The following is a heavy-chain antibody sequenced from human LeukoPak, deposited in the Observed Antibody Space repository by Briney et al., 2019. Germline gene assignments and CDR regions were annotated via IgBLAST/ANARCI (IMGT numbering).Heavy chain of an antibody. D-gene: IGHD1-14*01. CDR2: INAGNGNT. Sequence: ASVKVSCKASGYTFTGYAMHWVRQAPGQRLEWMGWINAGNGNTKYSQKFQGRVTITRDTSASTACMELSSLRSEDTAVYYCARLNHPDYYYYGMDVWGQGTTVTVSS. CDR1: GYTFTGYA. V-gene: IGHV1-3*01. J-gene: IGHJ6*02. CDR3: ARLNHPDYYYYGMDV.